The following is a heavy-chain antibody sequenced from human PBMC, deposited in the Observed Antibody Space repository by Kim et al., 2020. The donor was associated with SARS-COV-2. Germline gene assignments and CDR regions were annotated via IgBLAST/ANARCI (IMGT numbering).Heavy chain of an antibody. V-gene: IGHV4-61*02. D-gene: IGHD2-2*01. CDR1: GGSISSGSYY. J-gene: IGHJ3*02. CDR3: ARDFPPSHAFDI. Sequence: SETLSLTCTVSGGSISSGSYYWSWIRQPAGKGLEWIGRIYTSGSTNYNPSLKSRVTISVDTSKNQFSLKLSSVTAADTAVYYCARDFPPSHAFDIWGQGTMVTVSS. CDR2: IYTSGST.